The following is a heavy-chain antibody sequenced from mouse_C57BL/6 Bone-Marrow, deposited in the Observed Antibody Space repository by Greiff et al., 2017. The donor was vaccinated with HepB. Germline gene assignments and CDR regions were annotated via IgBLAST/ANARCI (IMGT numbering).Heavy chain of an antibody. V-gene: IGHV1-61*01. J-gene: IGHJ4*01. CDR2: IYPSDSET. CDR3: ARPDGGYAMDY. Sequence: QVQLKQPGAELVRPGSSVKLSCKASGYTFTSYWMDWVKQRPGQGLEWIGNIYPSDSETHYNQKFKDKATLTVDKSSSTAYMQLSSLTSEDSAVYYCARPDGGYAMDYWGQGTSVTVSS. CDR1: GYTFTSYW.